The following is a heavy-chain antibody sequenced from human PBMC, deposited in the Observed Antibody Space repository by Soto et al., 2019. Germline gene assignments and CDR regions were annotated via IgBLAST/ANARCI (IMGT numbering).Heavy chain of an antibody. CDR2: IVVGSGNT. D-gene: IGHD5-12*01. CDR1: GFTFTISA. CDR3: AAGAYSGYDLDAFGI. V-gene: IGHV1-58*02. J-gene: IGHJ3*02. Sequence: SVKVSCKASGFTFTISAMLWVRQARGQRLEWIGWIVVGSGNTNYAQKFQERVTITRDMSTSTAYMELSSLRSEDTAVYYCAAGAYSGYDLDAFGIWGQGTMVTVSS.